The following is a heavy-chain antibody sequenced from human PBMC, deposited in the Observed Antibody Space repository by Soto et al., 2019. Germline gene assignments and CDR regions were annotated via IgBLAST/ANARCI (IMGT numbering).Heavy chain of an antibody. CDR2: ISNSGGRP. V-gene: IGHV3-23*01. CDR1: GFTFTSYT. CDR3: AKAGCYPTLCCGPDS. D-gene: IGHD3-16*02. J-gene: IGHJ5*01. Sequence: PGGSLRLSCAASGFTFTSYTMSWVRQAPGKGLEWVSSISNSGGRPSYADSVQGRFTISRDNPRSTLYLQMNSLRAEDTAMYYCAKAGCYPTLCCGPDSWGQGTLVTVSS.